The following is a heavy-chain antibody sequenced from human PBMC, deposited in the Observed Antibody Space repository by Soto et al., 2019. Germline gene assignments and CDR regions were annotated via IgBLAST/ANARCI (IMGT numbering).Heavy chain of an antibody. CDR2: ISSSSSTI. CDR1: GFTFSSYS. Sequence: GGSLRVSCAASGFTFSSYSMNWVRQAPGKGLEWVSYISSSSSTIYYADSVKGRFTISRDNAKNSLYLQMNSLRDEDTAVYYCARPSAGSYYYGMDVWGQGTTVTVSS. V-gene: IGHV3-48*02. J-gene: IGHJ6*02. CDR3: ARPSAGSYYYGMDV.